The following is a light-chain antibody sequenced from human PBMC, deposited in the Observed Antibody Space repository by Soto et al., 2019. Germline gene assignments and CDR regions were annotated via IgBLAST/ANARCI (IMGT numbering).Light chain of an antibody. CDR2: RNN. V-gene: IGLV1-47*01. J-gene: IGLJ1*01. Sequence: QAVVTQPPSASGTPGQRVTISCSGSSSNIGSNYVYWYQQLPGTAPKLLIYRNNQRPSGVPDRFSGSKSGTSASLAISGLRSEDEADYYCQSYDSSLSGVFGSGTKVTVL. CDR3: QSYDSSLSGV. CDR1: SSNIGSNY.